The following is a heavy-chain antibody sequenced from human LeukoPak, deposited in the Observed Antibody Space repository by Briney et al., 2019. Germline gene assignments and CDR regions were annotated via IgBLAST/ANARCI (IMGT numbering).Heavy chain of an antibody. J-gene: IGHJ6*02. V-gene: IGHV1-2*02. D-gene: IGHD2-15*01. CDR2: LNPNTLVT. CDR1: GYTFTDYY. Sequence: PSVKVSCRASGYTFTDYYMHWVRQAPGQGLEWMGWLNPNTLVTKYAQHFQGRVSMTWDTSISTGYMDLHSLTSDDTAVYYCARKDGGRDGMDVWGQGTTVTVSS. CDR3: ARKDGGRDGMDV.